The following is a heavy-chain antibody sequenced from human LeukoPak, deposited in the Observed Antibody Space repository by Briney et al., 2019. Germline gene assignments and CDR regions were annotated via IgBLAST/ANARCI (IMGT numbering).Heavy chain of an antibody. CDR2: ISAFNGNT. D-gene: IGHD6-19*01. J-gene: IGHJ4*02. CDR3: ATSFLGWGIAVAGTVPSEPGFIGY. Sequence: ASVKVSCKASGYTFTSYGISWVRPAPGQGLEWMGWISAFNGNTHYAQKLQGRVTMTTDTSTSTAYTELRSLRSDDTAVYYCATSFLGWGIAVAGTVPSEPGFIGYWGQGTLVTVSS. V-gene: IGHV1-18*01. CDR1: GYTFTSYG.